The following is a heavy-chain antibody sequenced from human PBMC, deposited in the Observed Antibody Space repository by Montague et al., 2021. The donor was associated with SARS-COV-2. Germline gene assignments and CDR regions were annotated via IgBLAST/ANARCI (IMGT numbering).Heavy chain of an antibody. V-gene: IGHV3-9*01. J-gene: IGHJ4*02. CDR1: GFSVGDHA. CDR2: ISWNSVGK. CDR3: IRETCSGANCFLDY. Sequence: SLRLSCAASGFSVGDHAMYWVRQGPGKGLEWVAGISWNSVGKGHADAVKGRFTISKDISKNSLLLTMNSLRVEDTALYYCIRETCSGANCFLDYWGQGTLVTVSS. D-gene: IGHD2-2*01.